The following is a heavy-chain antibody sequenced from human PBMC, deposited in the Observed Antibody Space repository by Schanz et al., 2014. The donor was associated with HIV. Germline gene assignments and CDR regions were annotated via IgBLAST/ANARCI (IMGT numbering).Heavy chain of an antibody. CDR2: MSGSGDKT. D-gene: IGHD1-1*01. V-gene: IGHV3-23*01. J-gene: IGHJ6*02. CDR3: ATRSPDGYNIQEEGRDV. CDR1: PCTFLLPS. Sequence: EMQLLESGGCFVQSGGSLLPSFTASPCTFLLPSMSWVRQAPGKGLEWLSAMSGSGDKTFYADSAKGRFSTSRDNSENTLYLEMNSLRAEDTAVYYCATRSPDGYNIQEEGRDVWGQGTAVIVSS.